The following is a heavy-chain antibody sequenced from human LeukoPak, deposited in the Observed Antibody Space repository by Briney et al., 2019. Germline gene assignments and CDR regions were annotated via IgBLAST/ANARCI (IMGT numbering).Heavy chain of an antibody. CDR3: ARDQGCSSTSCYCLYFHY. CDR1: GFTFSTYG. D-gene: IGHD2-2*01. Sequence: GRSLRLSCAASGFTFSTYGMHWVRQAPGKGLEWVAIIWYDGSNKYYADSVKGRFTISRDNSKNTLYLQMNSLRAEDTAVYYCARDQGCSSTSCYCLYFHYWGQVILVSVAS. V-gene: IGHV3-33*01. CDR2: IWYDGSNK. J-gene: IGHJ4*02.